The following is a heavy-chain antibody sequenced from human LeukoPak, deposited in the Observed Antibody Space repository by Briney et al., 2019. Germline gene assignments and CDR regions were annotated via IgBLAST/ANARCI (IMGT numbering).Heavy chain of an antibody. J-gene: IGHJ4*02. Sequence: SETLSLTCTVSGGSVSSGSYYWSWIRQPPGKGLEWSGYIYYSGSTNYNPSLKSRVTISVDTSKNQFSLKLSSVTAADTAVYYCARSREYYYDSSGYLYYFDYWGQGTLVTVSS. CDR3: ARSREYYYDSSGYLYYFDY. CDR1: GGSVSSGSYY. D-gene: IGHD3-22*01. CDR2: IYYSGST. V-gene: IGHV4-61*01.